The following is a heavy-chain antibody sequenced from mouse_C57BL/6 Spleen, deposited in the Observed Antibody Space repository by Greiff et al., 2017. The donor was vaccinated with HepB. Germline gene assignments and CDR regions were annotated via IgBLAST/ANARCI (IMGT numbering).Heavy chain of an antibody. V-gene: IGHV1-76*01. D-gene: IGHD1-1*01. CDR1: GYTFTDYY. Sequence: QVQLQQSGAELVRPGASVKLSCKASGYTFTDYYINWVKQRPGQGLEWIASIYPGSGNTYYNEKFKGKATLTAEKSSSTAYMQLSSLTSEDSAVYVCARWGTVVAFAWFDYWGKGTTGTVSA. CDR2: IYPGSGNT. J-gene: IGHJ1*03. CDR3: ARWGTVVAFAWFDY.